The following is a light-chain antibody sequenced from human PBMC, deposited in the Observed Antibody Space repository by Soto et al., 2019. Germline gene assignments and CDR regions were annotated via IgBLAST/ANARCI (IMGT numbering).Light chain of an antibody. Sequence: EIVLTQSPGTLSLSPGERATLSCRASQSVSSSYFAWYQQKPGQAPRLLIYGASSRATGIPDRFSGSGSGTDFTLFISRLEPEDFAVYYCQQYGSSPYTFGQGTKLEIK. CDR2: GAS. V-gene: IGKV3-20*01. CDR3: QQYGSSPYT. CDR1: QSVSSSY. J-gene: IGKJ2*01.